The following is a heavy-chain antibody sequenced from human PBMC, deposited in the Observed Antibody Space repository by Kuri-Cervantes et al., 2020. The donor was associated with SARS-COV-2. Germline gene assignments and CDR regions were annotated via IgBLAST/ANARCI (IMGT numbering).Heavy chain of an antibody. V-gene: IGHV3-23*01. D-gene: IGHD3-9*01. CDR3: ARVGTIFRSMDV. CDR1: GFTFTSYV. Sequence: GGSLRLSCAASGFTFTSYVMSWVRQAPGRGLEWVSSISGSGDHTNYADSVKGRFTVFRDNAKNSLYLQMNSLRAEDTAVYYCARVGTIFRSMDVWGKGTTVTVSS. CDR2: ISGSGDHT. J-gene: IGHJ6*04.